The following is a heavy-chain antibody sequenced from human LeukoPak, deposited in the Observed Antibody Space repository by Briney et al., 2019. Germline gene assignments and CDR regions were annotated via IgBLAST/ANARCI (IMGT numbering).Heavy chain of an antibody. Sequence: ASVKVSCKASGGTFSSYAISWVRQAPGQGLEWMGGIIPIFGTANYAQKFQGRVTITTDESTSTAYMELSSLRSEGTAVYYCARSHAPYSSSWPFDYWGQGTLVTVSS. CDR3: ARSHAPYSSSWPFDY. V-gene: IGHV1-69*05. CDR1: GGTFSSYA. CDR2: IIPIFGTA. D-gene: IGHD6-13*01. J-gene: IGHJ4*02.